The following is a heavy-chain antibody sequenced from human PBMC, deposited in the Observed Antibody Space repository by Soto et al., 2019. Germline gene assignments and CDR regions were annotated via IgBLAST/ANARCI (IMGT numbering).Heavy chain of an antibody. J-gene: IGHJ4*02. CDR3: ARWGTTGGLEV. CDR1: GFTFRSYV. V-gene: IGHV3-33*05. CDR2: TSYDGSNN. Sequence: QVQLVESGGGVVQPGTSLRLSCVGSGFTFRSYVIHWVRQAPGKGLEWVALTSYDGSNNFYGDSVKGRFTISRDNSRNKVELKMDSLRLEDTALYYCARWGTTGGLEVWGQGTLVSVSS. D-gene: IGHD3-16*01.